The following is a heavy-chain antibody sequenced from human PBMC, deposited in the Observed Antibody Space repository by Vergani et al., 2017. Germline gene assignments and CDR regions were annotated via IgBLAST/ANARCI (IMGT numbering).Heavy chain of an antibody. V-gene: IGHV3-13*01. D-gene: IGHD1-26*01. CDR1: GFTFSSYA. CDR3: AKVRRVGATTPPFDY. J-gene: IGHJ4*02. Sequence: VQLVESGGGVVQPGRSLRLSCAASGFTFSSYAMHWVRQATGKGLEWVSAIGTAGDTYYPGSVKGRFTISRENAKNSLYLQMNSLRAGDTAVYYCAKVRRVGATTPPFDYWGQGTLVTVSS. CDR2: IGTAGDT.